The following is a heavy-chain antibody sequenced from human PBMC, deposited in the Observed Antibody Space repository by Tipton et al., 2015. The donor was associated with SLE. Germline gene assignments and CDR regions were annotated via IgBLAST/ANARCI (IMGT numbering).Heavy chain of an antibody. D-gene: IGHD6-13*01. J-gene: IGHJ3*02. CDR2: IYYSGST. CDR1: GGSISSYY. CDR3: ARGQLVNAFDI. V-gene: IGHV4-59*08. Sequence: TLSLTCTVSGGSISSYYWSGIRQPPGKGLEWIGYIYYSGSTNYNPSLKSRVTISVDTSKNQFSLKLSSVTAADTAVYYCARGQLVNAFDIWGQGTMVTVSS.